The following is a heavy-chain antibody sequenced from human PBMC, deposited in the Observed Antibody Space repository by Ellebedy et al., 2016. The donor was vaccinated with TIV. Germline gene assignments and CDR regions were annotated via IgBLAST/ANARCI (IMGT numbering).Heavy chain of an antibody. Sequence: GESLKISCAASGFTFSSYAMNWVRQAPGKGLEWVSGIGGSDDSTYYAGSVKGRFTISRDNSKNTLHLQMNSLRAEDTAVYYCAKDSDYVWGSYRAYFDFWGQGTLVTVSS. CDR1: GFTFSSYA. V-gene: IGHV3-23*01. CDR2: IGGSDDST. D-gene: IGHD3-16*02. J-gene: IGHJ4*02. CDR3: AKDSDYVWGSYRAYFDF.